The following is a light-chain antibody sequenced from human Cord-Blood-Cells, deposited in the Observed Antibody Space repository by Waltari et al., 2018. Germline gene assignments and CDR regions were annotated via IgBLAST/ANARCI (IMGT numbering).Light chain of an antibody. V-gene: IGLV2-14*01. CDR1: SSDVGGYNY. J-gene: IGLJ2*01. Sequence: QSALTQPASVSGSPGQSITISCTGTSSDVGGYNYVSWYQQHPGKAPKLMIYDVSNRPSGVSNRFSGSKSGNTASLTNSGLQAEDEADYDCSSYTSSSTGVFGGGTKLTVL. CDR3: SSYTSSSTGV. CDR2: DVS.